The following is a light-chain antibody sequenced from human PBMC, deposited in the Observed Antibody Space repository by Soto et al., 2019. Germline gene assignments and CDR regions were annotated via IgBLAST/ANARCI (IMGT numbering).Light chain of an antibody. CDR3: QQGHSTPYT. Sequence: DIQMTHSPSTLSASVGDRVTITCRASQGISSYLAWYQQKPGRAPKLLIHSASALPSGVPSRFSGSGSGTEFTLTMSGLQPEDFATYYCQQGHSTPYTFGQGTKVDIK. CDR2: SAS. V-gene: IGKV1-39*01. J-gene: IGKJ2*01. CDR1: QGISSY.